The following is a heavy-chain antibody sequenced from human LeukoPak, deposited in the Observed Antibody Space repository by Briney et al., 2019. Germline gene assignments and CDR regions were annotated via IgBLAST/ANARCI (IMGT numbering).Heavy chain of an antibody. Sequence: KPSETLSLTCTVSVGSFSSYYWSWIRQPPGKGLEWIGYIYYSGSTNYNPSLKSRVTISVDTSKSQFSLKLSSVTAADTAVYYCARGTVVAATYYFDYWGQGTLVTVSS. CDR2: IYYSGST. CDR3: ARGTVVAATYYFDY. CDR1: VGSFSSYY. D-gene: IGHD2-15*01. V-gene: IGHV4-59*01. J-gene: IGHJ4*02.